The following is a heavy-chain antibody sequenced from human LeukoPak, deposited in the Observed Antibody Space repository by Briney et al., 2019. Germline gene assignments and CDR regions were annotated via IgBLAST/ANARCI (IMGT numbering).Heavy chain of an antibody. D-gene: IGHD6-19*01. J-gene: IGHJ4*02. V-gene: IGHV3-53*01. CDR3: VRDRGVEVADVL. CDR2: IYTGDGT. Sequence: PGGSLRLSCAASGFTVSSNYMNWVRQAPGKGLEWVSVIYTGDGTYYADSVKGRFTISRDNSKNTLYLQMNSLRAEDTAVYYCVRDRGVEVADVLWGQGTLVTVSS. CDR1: GFTVSSNY.